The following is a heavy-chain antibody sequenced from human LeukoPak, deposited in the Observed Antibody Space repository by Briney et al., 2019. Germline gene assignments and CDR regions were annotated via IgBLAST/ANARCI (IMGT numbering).Heavy chain of an antibody. J-gene: IGHJ3*02. CDR2: IYYSGNT. CDR1: GGSISSYY. CDR3: AREYGGFGELVAFDI. V-gene: IGHV4-59*01. Sequence: SETLSLTCTVSGGSISSYYWSWIRQPPGKGLEWIGYIYYSGNTNYNPSLKSRVTISVDTSKNQFSLKLSSVTAADTAVYYCAREYGGFGELVAFDIWGQGTMVTVSS. D-gene: IGHD3-10*01.